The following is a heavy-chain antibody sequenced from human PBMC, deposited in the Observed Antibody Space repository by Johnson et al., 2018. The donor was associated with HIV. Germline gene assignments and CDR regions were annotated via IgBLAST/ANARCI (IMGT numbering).Heavy chain of an antibody. CDR1: GFTFNSYA. J-gene: IGHJ3*02. Sequence: QVQLVESGGGVVQPGGSLRLSCAASGFTFNSYAMHWVRQAPGKGLEWVSRINSDGSSTSYADSVKGRFTISRDNSQNTLSLQMHSLRAEDTAVYYCARERARQELGLDGAFDIWGQGTTVSVS. CDR3: ARERARQELGLDGAFDI. D-gene: IGHD6-13*01. V-gene: IGHV3-NL1*01. CDR2: INSDGSST.